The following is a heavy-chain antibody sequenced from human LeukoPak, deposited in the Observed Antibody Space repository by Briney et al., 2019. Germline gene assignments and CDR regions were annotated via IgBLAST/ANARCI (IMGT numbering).Heavy chain of an antibody. V-gene: IGHV3-48*03. Sequence: GGSLRLSCAASGFTFSSYAMSWVRQAPGKGLEWVSYISSSGSTIYYADSVKGRFTISRDNAKNSLYLQMNSLRAEDTAVYYCARVTPEMATGIDYWGQGTLVTVSS. CDR1: GFTFSSYA. D-gene: IGHD5-24*01. J-gene: IGHJ4*02. CDR2: ISSSGSTI. CDR3: ARVTPEMATGIDY.